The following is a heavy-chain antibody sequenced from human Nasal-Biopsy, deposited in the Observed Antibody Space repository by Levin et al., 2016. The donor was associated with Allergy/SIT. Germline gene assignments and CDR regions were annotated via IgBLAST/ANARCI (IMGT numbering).Heavy chain of an antibody. CDR2: IYDSGST. D-gene: IGHD2-2*01. J-gene: IGHJ5*01. CDR3: ARESTSWFDS. Sequence: GSLRLSCAVSGGSISTYNWWSWVRQPPGKGLEWIGHIYDSGSTNYNSSLMNRVTISIDKSKNQFSLRLSSVTAADTAVYYCARESTSWFDSWGQGTLVTVSS. V-gene: IGHV4-4*02. CDR1: GGSISTYNW.